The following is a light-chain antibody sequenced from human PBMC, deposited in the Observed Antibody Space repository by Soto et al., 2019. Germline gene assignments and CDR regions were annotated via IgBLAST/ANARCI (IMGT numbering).Light chain of an antibody. J-gene: IGLJ2*01. Sequence: QSVLTQPASVSGSPGQSITISCTGTSSDVGGSKYVSWYQQLPGKAPRLIIYEVSYRPSGVSYRFSGSKSGNTASLTISGLQAEDEADYYCCSYAGSSTFYVVFGGGTKLTVL. CDR1: SSDVGGSKY. CDR2: EVS. V-gene: IGLV2-23*02. CDR3: CSYAGSSTFYVV.